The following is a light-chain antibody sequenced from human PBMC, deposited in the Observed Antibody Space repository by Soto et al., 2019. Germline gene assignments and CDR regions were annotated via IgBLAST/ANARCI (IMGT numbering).Light chain of an antibody. V-gene: IGKV1-5*03. CDR1: QSISTW. CDR2: KAS. J-gene: IGKJ4*01. CDR3: QQYNSNPLT. Sequence: DIQMTQSPSTLSASVGDRVTITCRASQSISTWLAWYQQKAGKAPQLLIYKASSLEGGVPARFSGRGSGTEFNITLSRLQTDYFATYYCQQYNSNPLTLGGGTPVHIK.